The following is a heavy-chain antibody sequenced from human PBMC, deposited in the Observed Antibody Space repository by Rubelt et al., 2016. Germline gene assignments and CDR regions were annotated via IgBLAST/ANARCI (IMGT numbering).Heavy chain of an antibody. J-gene: IGHJ4*02. CDR1: GFSLSGYS. D-gene: IGHD1-1*01. V-gene: IGHV3-48*04. CDR3: TRVFVTTGTTYGH. Sequence: PGGSLRLSCAASGFSLSGYSMDWVRQVPGKGLEWISYISGDSGTISYADSVRGRFTISRDNAKNTLYLQMNSVRSEDSGMYYCTRVFVTTGTTYGHWGQGTLVTVSS. CDR2: ISGDSGTI.